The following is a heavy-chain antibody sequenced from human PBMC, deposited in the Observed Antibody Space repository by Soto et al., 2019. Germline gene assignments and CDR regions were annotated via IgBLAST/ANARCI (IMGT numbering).Heavy chain of an antibody. CDR1: GGTFSSYA. D-gene: IGHD6-19*01. CDR3: ARVAVAGVGYYFDY. V-gene: IGHV1-69*13. J-gene: IGHJ4*02. CDR2: IIPIFGTA. Sequence: SVKVSCKASGGTFSSYAISWVRQAPGQGLEWMGGIIPIFGTANYAQKFQGRVTITADESTSSAYMELSSLRSEDTAVYYCARVAVAGVGYYFDYWGQGTLVTVSS.